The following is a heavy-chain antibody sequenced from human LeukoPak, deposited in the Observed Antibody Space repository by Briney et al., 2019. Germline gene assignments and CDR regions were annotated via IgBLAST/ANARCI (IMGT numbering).Heavy chain of an antibody. D-gene: IGHD5-18*01. CDR1: GFTFSSYS. CDR3: ARDLAPIVDTAMVTAFDI. Sequence: GGSLRLSCAASGFTFSSYSMNWVRQAPGKGLEWVSYISSSSSTIYYADSVKGRFTISRDNAKNSLYLQMNSLRAEDTAVYYCARDLAPIVDTAMVTAFDIWGQGTMVTVSS. CDR2: ISSSSSTI. V-gene: IGHV3-48*04. J-gene: IGHJ3*02.